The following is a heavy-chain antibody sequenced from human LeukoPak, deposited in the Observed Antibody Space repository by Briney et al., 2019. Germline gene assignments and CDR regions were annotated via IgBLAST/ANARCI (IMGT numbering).Heavy chain of an antibody. J-gene: IGHJ6*02. V-gene: IGHV3-53*05. Sequence: GGFLRLSCAASGFTVSSNYMSWVRQAPGKGLEWVSVIYSGGSTYYADSVKGRFTISRDNSKNTLYLQMNSLRAEDTALYYCAKDINPYYYYGMDVWGQGTTVTVSS. CDR3: AKDINPYYYYGMDV. CDR1: GFTVSSNY. CDR2: IYSGGST. D-gene: IGHD1-14*01.